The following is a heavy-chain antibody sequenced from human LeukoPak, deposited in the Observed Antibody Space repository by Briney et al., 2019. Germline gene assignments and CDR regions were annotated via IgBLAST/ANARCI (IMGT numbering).Heavy chain of an antibody. D-gene: IGHD5-18*01. V-gene: IGHV4-59*08. Sequence: PSETPSLTCTVSGVSISGYYWSWIRQPPGKGLEWIGYIYYSGSTNYNPSLKSRVTISVDTSKNQFSLKLGSVTAADTAVYYCARRRGYSLDYWGQGTLVTVSS. CDR1: GVSISGYY. CDR2: IYYSGST. J-gene: IGHJ4*02. CDR3: ARRRGYSLDY.